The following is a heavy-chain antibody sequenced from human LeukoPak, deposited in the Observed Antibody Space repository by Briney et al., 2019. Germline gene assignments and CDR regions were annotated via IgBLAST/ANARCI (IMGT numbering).Heavy chain of an antibody. V-gene: IGHV4-59*03. CDR1: GGSISGSD. CDR3: AKGGWSLDI. D-gene: IGHD6-19*01. CDR2: IYYNVNT. J-gene: IGHJ3*02. Sequence: SETVSLTCTVSGGSISGSDWSWIRQSPGKGLEWIGYIYYNVNTDYNPSSRSRLTMSVDTSKNQFSLKLTSVTAADTALYYCAKGGWSLDIWGQGTMVTVSS.